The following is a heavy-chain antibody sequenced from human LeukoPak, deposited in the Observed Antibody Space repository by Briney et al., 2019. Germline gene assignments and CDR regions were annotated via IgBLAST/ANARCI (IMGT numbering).Heavy chain of an antibody. J-gene: IGHJ6*03. V-gene: IGHV4-38-2*02. D-gene: IGHD2-21*02. CDR2: IYHSGST. Sequence: SETLSLTCTVSDYSISSGYYWGWIRQPPGKGLEWIASIYHSGSTYYNPSLKSRVTISVDTSKNQFSLKLSSVTAADTAVYYCARVDLGDTGGVYYYYYMDVWGKGTTVTVSS. CDR3: ARVDLGDTGGVYYYYYMDV. CDR1: DYSISSGYY.